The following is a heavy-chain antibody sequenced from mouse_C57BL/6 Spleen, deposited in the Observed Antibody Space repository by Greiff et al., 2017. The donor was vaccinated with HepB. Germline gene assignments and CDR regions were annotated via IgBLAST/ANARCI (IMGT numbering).Heavy chain of an antibody. D-gene: IGHD1-1*01. V-gene: IGHV1-64*01. J-gene: IGHJ1*03. CDR1: GYTFTSYW. Sequence: QVQLQQPGAELVKPGASVKLSCKASGYTFTSYWMHWVKQRPGQGLEWIGMIHPNSGSTNYNEKFKSKATLTVDKSSSTAYMQLSSLTSEDSAVYYCARYPTGYWYFDVWGTGTTVTVSS. CDR2: IHPNSGST. CDR3: ARYPTGYWYFDV.